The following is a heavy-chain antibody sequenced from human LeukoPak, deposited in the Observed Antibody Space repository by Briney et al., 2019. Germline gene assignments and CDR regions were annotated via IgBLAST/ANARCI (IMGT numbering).Heavy chain of an antibody. Sequence: GRSLRLSCAASGFTFDDYAMHWVRQAPGKGLEWVPGISWNSGSIGYADSVKGRFTISRDNAKNSLYLQMNSLRAEDTALYYCAKVNQGSYYYYGMDVWGQGTTVTVSS. J-gene: IGHJ6*02. CDR2: ISWNSGSI. CDR1: GFTFDDYA. D-gene: IGHD2-21*01. V-gene: IGHV3-9*01. CDR3: AKVNQGSYYYYGMDV.